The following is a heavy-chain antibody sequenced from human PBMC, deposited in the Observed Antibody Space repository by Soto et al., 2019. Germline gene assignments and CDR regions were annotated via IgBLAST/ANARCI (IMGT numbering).Heavy chain of an antibody. CDR1: GFTFSSYG. V-gene: IGHV3-30*18. J-gene: IGHJ6*03. CDR2: ISYDGSNK. D-gene: IGHD3-10*01. Sequence: QVQLVESGGGVVQPGRSLRLSCAASGFTFSSYGMHWVRQAPGKGLEWVAVISYDGSNKYYADSVKGRFTISRDNSKNTLYLQMNSLRAEDTAVYYCAKDPASWFGALLGDNYYYYYMDVWGKGTTVTVSS. CDR3: AKDPASWFGALLGDNYYYYYMDV.